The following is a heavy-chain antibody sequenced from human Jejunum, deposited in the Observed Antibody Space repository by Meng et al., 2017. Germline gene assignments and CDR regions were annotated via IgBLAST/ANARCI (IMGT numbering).Heavy chain of an antibody. D-gene: IGHD6-13*01. Sequence: GGSLRLSCAASGFTFSNYAMTWVRQAPGKGLEWVSTISAAGDYTYYADSVKGRFTISRDNSKNTVFLQMNSLRAEDTALYYCAKRDVSSQHRFDYWGQGTLVTVSS. CDR2: ISAAGDYT. J-gene: IGHJ4*02. V-gene: IGHV3-23*01. CDR1: GFTFSNYA. CDR3: AKRDVSSQHRFDY.